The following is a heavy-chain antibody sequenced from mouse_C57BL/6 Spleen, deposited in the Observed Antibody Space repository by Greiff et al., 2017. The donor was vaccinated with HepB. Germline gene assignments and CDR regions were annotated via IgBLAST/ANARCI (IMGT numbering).Heavy chain of an antibody. CDR3: ARDGFMGSNYDYYAMDY. V-gene: IGHV1-54*01. CDR1: GYAFTNYL. CDR2: INPGSGGT. J-gene: IGHJ4*01. Sequence: VQLQQSGAELVRPGTSVKVSCKASGYAFTNYLIEWVKQRPGQGLEWIGVINPGSGGTNYNEKFKGKATLTADKSSSTAYMQLSSLTSEDSAVYFCARDGFMGSNYDYYAMDYWGQGTSVTVSS. D-gene: IGHD2-5*01.